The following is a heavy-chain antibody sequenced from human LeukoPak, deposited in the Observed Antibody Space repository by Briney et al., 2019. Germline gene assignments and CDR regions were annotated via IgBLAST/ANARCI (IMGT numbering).Heavy chain of an antibody. CDR1: GFTFSSYA. CDR3: AKDLGYCSSTSCYNDY. V-gene: IGHV3-64*01. J-gene: IGHJ4*02. D-gene: IGHD2-2*02. CDR2: ISSKGGST. Sequence: GGSLRLSCAASGFTFSSYAMHWVRQAPGKGLEYVSAISSKGGSTYYANSVKGRFTISRDNSKNTLYLQMGSLRAEDMAVYYCAKDLGYCSSTSCYNDYWGQGTLVTVSS.